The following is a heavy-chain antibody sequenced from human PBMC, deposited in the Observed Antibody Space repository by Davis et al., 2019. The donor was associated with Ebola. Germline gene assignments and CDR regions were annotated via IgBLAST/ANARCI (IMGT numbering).Heavy chain of an antibody. CDR2: ISYDGSNK. J-gene: IGHJ6*02. V-gene: IGHV3-30-3*01. CDR3: AKEARTLYYYYYGMDV. CDR1: GFTFSSYA. Sequence: GGSLRLSCAASGFTFSSYAMHWVRQAPGKGLEWVAVISYDGSNKYYADSVKGRFTISRDNSKNTLYLQMNSLRAEDTAVYYCAKEARTLYYYYYGMDVWGQGTTVTVSS.